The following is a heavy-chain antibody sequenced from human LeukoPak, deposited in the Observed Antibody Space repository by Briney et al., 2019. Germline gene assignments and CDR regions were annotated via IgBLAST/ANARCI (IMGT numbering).Heavy chain of an antibody. J-gene: IGHJ3*02. Sequence: GGSLRLSCAASGFTVSSNYMSWVRQAPGKGLEWVSVIYSGGSTYYADSVKGRFTISRDNSKNTLYLQMNSLRAEDTAVYYCAKLTEFPDAFDIWGQGTMVTVSS. V-gene: IGHV3-66*01. CDR3: AKLTEFPDAFDI. D-gene: IGHD3-10*01. CDR1: GFTVSSNY. CDR2: IYSGGST.